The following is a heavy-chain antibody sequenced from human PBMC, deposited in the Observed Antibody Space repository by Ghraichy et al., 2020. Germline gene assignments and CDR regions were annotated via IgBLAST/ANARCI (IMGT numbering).Heavy chain of an antibody. D-gene: IGHD2-15*01. Sequence: GGSLRLSCAASGFTFDDYTMHWVRQAPGKGLEWVSLISWDGGSTYYADSVKGRFTISRDNSKNSLYLQMNSLRTEDTALYYCAKELGTRSGQTMGDAFDIWGQGTMVTVSS. CDR1: GFTFDDYT. CDR3: AKELGTRSGQTMGDAFDI. CDR2: ISWDGGST. V-gene: IGHV3-43*01. J-gene: IGHJ3*02.